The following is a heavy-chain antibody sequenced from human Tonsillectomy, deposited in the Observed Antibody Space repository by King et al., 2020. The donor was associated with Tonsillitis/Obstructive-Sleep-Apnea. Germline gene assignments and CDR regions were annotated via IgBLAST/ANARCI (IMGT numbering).Heavy chain of an antibody. D-gene: IGHD3-3*01. J-gene: IGHJ4*02. CDR3: ARDQSRGFLEWLSHPFDY. CDR1: GFTFSSYA. Sequence: VQLVESGGGVVQPGRSLRLSCAASGFTFSSYAMYWVRQAPGKGLEWVAVISYDGNIKYYADSVKGRFTISRDNSKNTLYLQMNSLRPDDTAVYYCARDQSRGFLEWLSHPFDYWGKGTLVTVSS. CDR2: ISYDGNIK. V-gene: IGHV3-30*04.